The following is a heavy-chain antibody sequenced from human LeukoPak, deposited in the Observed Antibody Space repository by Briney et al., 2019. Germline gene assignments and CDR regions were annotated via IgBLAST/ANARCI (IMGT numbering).Heavy chain of an antibody. CDR2: FEPEDGER. Sequence: ASVKVSCKVSGYTLTELSLHWVRQAAGKGLEWMGGFEPEDGERVYAQTFQGRVAMTEDTSTDTAYMELSSLTTEDTAVYYCVTLGGGVPIAIVDYWGQGTLVTVSS. CDR3: VTLGGGVPIAIVDY. CDR1: GYTLTELS. J-gene: IGHJ4*02. V-gene: IGHV1-24*01. D-gene: IGHD3-16*01.